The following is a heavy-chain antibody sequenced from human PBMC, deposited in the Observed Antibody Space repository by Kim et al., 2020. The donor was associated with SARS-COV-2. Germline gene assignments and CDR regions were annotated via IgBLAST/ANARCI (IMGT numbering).Heavy chain of an antibody. CDR3: ARDGPQPSGGAFDI. J-gene: IGHJ3*02. Sequence: RKSPGRITITEDTAASTAYMGLSSLRSEDTAVYYCARDGPQPSGGAFDIWGQGTMVTVSS. D-gene: IGHD3-16*01. V-gene: IGHV1-3*01.